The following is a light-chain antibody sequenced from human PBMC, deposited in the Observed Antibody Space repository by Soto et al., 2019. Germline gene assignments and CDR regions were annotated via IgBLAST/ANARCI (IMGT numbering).Light chain of an antibody. CDR2: GAS. V-gene: IGKV3-20*01. CDR3: QQYGSSAALT. J-gene: IGKJ4*01. CDR1: HSVSSN. Sequence: EIVLTQSPATLSSSPGERATLSSRASHSVSSNLAWYQHKPGPAPRLLIYGASSRATGIPDRFSGSGSGTDFTLTISRLEPEDFAVFYCQQYGSSAALTFGGGTKVDIK.